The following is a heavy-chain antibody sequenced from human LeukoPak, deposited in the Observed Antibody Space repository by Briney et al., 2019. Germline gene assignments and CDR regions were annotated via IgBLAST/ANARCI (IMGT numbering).Heavy chain of an antibody. CDR3: ARVVDTATDY. CDR1: GFTFSSYA. CDR2: ISSNGGST. Sequence: GGSLRLSCSASGFTFSSYAMHWVRRAPGKGLEYVSAISSNGGSTYYADSVKGRFTISRDNSKNTLYLQMNSLRAEDTDVYYCARVVDTATDYWGQGTLVTVSS. V-gene: IGHV3-64*04. J-gene: IGHJ4*02. D-gene: IGHD5-18*01.